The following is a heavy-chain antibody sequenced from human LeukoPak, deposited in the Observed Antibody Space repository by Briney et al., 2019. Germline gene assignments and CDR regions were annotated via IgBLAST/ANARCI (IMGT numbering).Heavy chain of an antibody. D-gene: IGHD3-3*01. CDR2: IYTSGST. V-gene: IGHV4-61*02. Sequence: SQTLSLTCTVSGGSISSGSYYWSWIRQPAGKGLEWIGRIYTSGSTNYNPSLKRRVTISVDTSKNQFSLKLSSVTAADTAVYYCARVDYDFWSGSYYYYYYMDVWGKGTTVTVSS. CDR1: GGSISSGSYY. CDR3: ARVDYDFWSGSYYYYYYMDV. J-gene: IGHJ6*03.